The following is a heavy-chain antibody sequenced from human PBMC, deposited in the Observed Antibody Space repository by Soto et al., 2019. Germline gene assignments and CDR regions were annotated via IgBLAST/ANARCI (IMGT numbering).Heavy chain of an antibody. J-gene: IGHJ5*02. CDR3: ARAGALKPFSS. V-gene: IGHV3-21*01. Sequence: NPGGSLRLSCVASGFTFSNDNMNWVRQAPGKGLEWVSHTSGTSVYXHYADSVKGRFTISRDNAKSSVYLPMDSLRVEDTAVYYCARAGALKPFSSWGQGALVTVSS. CDR2: TSGTSVYX. CDR1: GFTFSNDN.